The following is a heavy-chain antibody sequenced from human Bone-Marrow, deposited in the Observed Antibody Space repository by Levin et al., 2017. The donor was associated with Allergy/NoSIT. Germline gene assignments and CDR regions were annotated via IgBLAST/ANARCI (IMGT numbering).Heavy chain of an antibody. J-gene: IGHJ4*02. CDR2: VFHTGTT. CDR1: GYSIRSAYY. Sequence: SETLSLTCSVSGYSIRSAYYWGWIRQTPGKGLEWIGSVFHTGTTSYNPSLQSRVTMSRDTSKNHFSLQLISVTAADTAIYYCVRDGGYQLLPLFSYFDYWGQGILVTVSS. CDR3: VRDGGYQLLPLFSYFDY. D-gene: IGHD1-26*01. V-gene: IGHV4-38-2*02.